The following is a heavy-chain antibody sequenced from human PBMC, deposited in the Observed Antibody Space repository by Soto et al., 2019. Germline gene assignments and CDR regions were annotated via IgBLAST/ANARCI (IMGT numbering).Heavy chain of an antibody. CDR1: GFTFSPYA. V-gene: IGHV3-23*01. CDR3: AKLSRDGSQVA. J-gene: IGHJ5*02. CDR2: ITGSGTSI. D-gene: IGHD1-26*01. Sequence: PGGSLRLSCAASGFTFSPYAMGWVRQAPGKGLEWVSSITGSGTSIYYADSVKGRFTISRDNSKNTLYLQLNSLRAEDTAVYYCAKLSRDGSQVAWGLGTLVTVS.